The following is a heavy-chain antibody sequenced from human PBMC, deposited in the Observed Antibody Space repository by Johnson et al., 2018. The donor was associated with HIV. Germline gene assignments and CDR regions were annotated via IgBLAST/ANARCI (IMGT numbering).Heavy chain of an antibody. CDR3: ARDRYHSPLRPGSGAFDI. J-gene: IGHJ3*02. V-gene: IGHV3-33*01. D-gene: IGHD1-14*01. Sequence: QVQLVESGGGVVQPGRSLRLSCAASGFTFSSYGMHWVRQAPGKGLEWVAVIWYDGSNKYYADSVKGRFTISRDNSKNTLYLQMNSLRPEDTAVYYCARDRYHSPLRPGSGAFDIWGQGTMVTVSS. CDR2: IWYDGSNK. CDR1: GFTFSSYG.